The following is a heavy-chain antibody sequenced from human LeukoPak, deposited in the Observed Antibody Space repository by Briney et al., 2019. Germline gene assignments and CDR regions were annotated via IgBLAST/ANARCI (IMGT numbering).Heavy chain of an antibody. CDR1: GGSISSYY. D-gene: IGHD3-3*01. J-gene: IGHJ3*02. V-gene: IGHV4-59*08. CDR3: ARTETNDFWSGYLKAPDAFDI. Sequence: PSETLSLTCTVSGGSISSYYWSWIRQPPGKGLEWIGHIYYSGSTNYNPSLKSRVTISVDTSKNQFSLKLSSVTAADTAVYYCARTETNDFWSGYLKAPDAFDIWGQGTMVTVSS. CDR2: IYYSGST.